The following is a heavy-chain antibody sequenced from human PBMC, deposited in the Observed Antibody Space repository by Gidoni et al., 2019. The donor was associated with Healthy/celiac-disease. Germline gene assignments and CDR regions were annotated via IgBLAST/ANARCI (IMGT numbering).Heavy chain of an antibody. D-gene: IGHD6-13*01. Sequence: QLQLQESGPGLVKPSETLSLTCTVSGVSISSSSYYWGWIRTPPGKGLEWIGSIYYSGSTYYNPSLKSRVTISVDTSKNQFSLKLSSVTAADTAVYYCARPYSNSRIDPWGQGTLVTVSS. CDR2: IYYSGST. V-gene: IGHV4-39*01. J-gene: IGHJ5*02. CDR1: GVSISSSSYY. CDR3: ARPYSNSRIDP.